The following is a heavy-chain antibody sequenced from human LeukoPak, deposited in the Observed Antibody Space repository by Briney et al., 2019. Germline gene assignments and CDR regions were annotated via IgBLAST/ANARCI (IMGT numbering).Heavy chain of an antibody. Sequence: PSETLSLTCTVSGGSISSSSYYWGWIRQPPGKGLEWIGSIYYSGSTYYNPSLKSRVTISVDTSKNQFSLKLSSVTAADTAVYYXXXXGRFLEWLLSSGVFDPWGQGTLVTVSS. J-gene: IGHJ5*02. CDR2: IYYSGST. CDR1: GGSISSSSYY. CDR3: XXXGRFLEWLLSSGVFDP. D-gene: IGHD3-3*01. V-gene: IGHV4-39*07.